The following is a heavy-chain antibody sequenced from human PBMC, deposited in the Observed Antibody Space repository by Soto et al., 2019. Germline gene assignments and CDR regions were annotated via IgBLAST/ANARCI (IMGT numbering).Heavy chain of an antibody. Sequence: GGSLRLSCSASGFPFSSYTMYWVRQAPGKGLEWVSSITTAATRNIFYAGSVKGRFTISRDNANNILYLQMNNVRVEDTAVYYCARDDPIFGAIPRMDIWGQGTTVTVSS. CDR3: ARDDPIFGAIPRMDI. CDR1: GFPFSSYT. J-gene: IGHJ6*02. D-gene: IGHD3-3*01. V-gene: IGHV3-21*01. CDR2: ITTAATRNI.